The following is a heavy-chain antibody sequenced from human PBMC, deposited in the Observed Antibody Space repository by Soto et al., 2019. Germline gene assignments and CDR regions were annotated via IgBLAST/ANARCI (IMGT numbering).Heavy chain of an antibody. CDR3: ARRYGWLYFDY. J-gene: IGHJ4*02. CDR2: IHYSGST. D-gene: IGHD3-10*01. V-gene: IGHV4-39*01. Sequence: SETLSLTCTVSGDSIRRLYYLLSIRQPPGKGLEWIGNIHYSGSTYYNPSLKSRVTISVDTSKHQFSLKLTSVTAAETALYYCARRYGWLYFDYWGQGSLVTVSS. CDR1: GDSIRRLYY.